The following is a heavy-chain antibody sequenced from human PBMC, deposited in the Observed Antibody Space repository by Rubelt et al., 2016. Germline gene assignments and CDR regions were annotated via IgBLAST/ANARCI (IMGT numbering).Heavy chain of an antibody. J-gene: IGHJ4*02. CDR2: IPYDAINR. D-gene: IGHD4-17*01. Sequence: QVQLVESGGGVVQPGGSLRLSCAASGFTFSSYAIHWVCQAPGKGLEWVAVIPYDAINRYYADSVKGRFTISRDNSKNTLYLQMNSLRTEETAVYYCARANHGDYEDYWGQGTLVTVSS. CDR3: ARANHGDYEDY. CDR1: GFTFSSYA. V-gene: IGHV3-30*04.